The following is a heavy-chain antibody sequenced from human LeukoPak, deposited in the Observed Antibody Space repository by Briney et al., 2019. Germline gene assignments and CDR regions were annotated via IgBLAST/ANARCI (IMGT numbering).Heavy chain of an antibody. V-gene: IGHV4-4*08. D-gene: IGHD6-19*01. CDR2: IYSNGIT. J-gene: IGHJ4*02. Sequence: SETLSLTCTVSGGSIFSYYWNWIRQPPGKGLEWIGYIYSNGITSYNPSLRSRGTISIATSKNQFSLRLRSVTAADTAIYYCARGGWTQDSWGQGTLVTVSS. CDR3: ARGGWTQDS. CDR1: GGSIFSYY.